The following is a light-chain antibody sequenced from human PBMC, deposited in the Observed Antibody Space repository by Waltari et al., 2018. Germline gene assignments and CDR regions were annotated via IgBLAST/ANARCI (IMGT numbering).Light chain of an antibody. V-gene: IGKV3-11*01. CDR2: DVS. CDR3: QQRRSWPLT. CDR1: HSVRSD. J-gene: IGKJ4*01. Sequence: EIVLTQSPATLSLSPGERATPSCRASHSVRSDLAGYQLKPGQAPRLLISDVSNRATGIPARFRGSGSETDFTLTISTLEPEDFALYYCQQRRSWPLTFGGGTKVEIK.